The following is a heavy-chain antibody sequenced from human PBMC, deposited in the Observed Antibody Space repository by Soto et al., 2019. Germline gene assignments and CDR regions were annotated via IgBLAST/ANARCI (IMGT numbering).Heavy chain of an antibody. D-gene: IGHD3-10*01. CDR3: ARVYMVRGTIIRYFDY. CDR1: GGSISSSNW. V-gene: IGHV4-4*02. CDR2: IYHSGSA. Sequence: QVQLQESGPGLVKPSGTLSLTCAVSGGSISSSNWWSWVRQPPGKGLDWIGKIYHSGSANYNPSLKCEVTKSVNKSKHQFSLMLSSATGADTAVYYCARVYMVRGTIIRYFDYCGQGTLVTVSS. J-gene: IGHJ4*02.